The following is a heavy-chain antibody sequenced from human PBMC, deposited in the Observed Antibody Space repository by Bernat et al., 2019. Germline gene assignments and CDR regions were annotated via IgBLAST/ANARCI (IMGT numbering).Heavy chain of an antibody. Sequence: QVQLQQWGAGLLKPSETLSLTCAVYGGSFSGYYWSWIRQPPGKGLVWIGEINHSGSTNYNPSLKSRVTISVDTSKNQFSLKLSSVTAADTAVYYCAREPLRGYCSSTSCYRRWFDPWGQGTLVTVSS. D-gene: IGHD2-2*01. CDR1: GGSFSGYY. J-gene: IGHJ5*02. V-gene: IGHV4-34*01. CDR2: INHSGST. CDR3: AREPLRGYCSSTSCYRRWFDP.